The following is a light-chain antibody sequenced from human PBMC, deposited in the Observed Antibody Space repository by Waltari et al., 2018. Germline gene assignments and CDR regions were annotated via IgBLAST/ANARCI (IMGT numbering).Light chain of an antibody. CDR2: DAS. J-gene: IGKJ2*01. V-gene: IGKV3-15*01. CDR1: QSASTN. CDR3: QXYXNWLYT. Sequence: ERVMTQSPATLSVSPGETATLSCRASQSASTNLAWYQQKAGQAPRLLIYDASIRATGVXARFXXXXXGTEFXXXITGLQSEDFAXYYXQXYXNWLYTFGQGTKLXXK.